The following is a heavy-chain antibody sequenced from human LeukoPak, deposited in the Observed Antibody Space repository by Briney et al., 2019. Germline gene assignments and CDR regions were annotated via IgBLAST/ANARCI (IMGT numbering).Heavy chain of an antibody. CDR1: GFTFSSYW. Sequence: GGSLRLSCAASGFTFSSYWMSWVRQAPGKGLEWVANIKQDGSEKYYVDSVKGRFTISRDDAKNSLYLQMNSLRAEDTAVYYCARDDCRSISCYHNWFDPWGQGTLVTVSS. J-gene: IGHJ5*02. CDR3: ARDDCRSISCYHNWFDP. V-gene: IGHV3-7*01. D-gene: IGHD2-2*01. CDR2: IKQDGSEK.